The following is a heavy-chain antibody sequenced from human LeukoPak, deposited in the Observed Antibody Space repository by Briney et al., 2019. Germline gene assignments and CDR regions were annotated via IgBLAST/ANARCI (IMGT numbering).Heavy chain of an antibody. Sequence: PSETLSLTCTVSGGSISSYYWSWIRQPPGKGLEWIGYIYYSESTNYNPSLKSRVTISVDTSKNQFSLKLSSVTAADTAVYYCARVNTYYYGSDYYYYGMDVWGQGTTVTVSS. CDR3: ARVNTYYYGSDYYYYGMDV. V-gene: IGHV4-59*12. J-gene: IGHJ6*02. D-gene: IGHD3-10*01. CDR1: GGSISSYY. CDR2: IYYSEST.